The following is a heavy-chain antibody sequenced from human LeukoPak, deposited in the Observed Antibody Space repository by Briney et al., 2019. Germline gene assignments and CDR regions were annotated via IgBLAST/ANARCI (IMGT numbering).Heavy chain of an antibody. D-gene: IGHD3-22*01. CDR3: AGCSDYYDSSGYCDWFDP. CDR1: GYTFTSYA. CDR2: INGGNGNT. V-gene: IGHV1-3*01. Sequence: ASVKVSCKASGYTFTSYAMHWVRQAPGQRLEWMGWINGGNGNTKYSQKFQGRVTITRDTSASTAYMELSSLRSEDTAVYYCAGCSDYYDSSGYCDWFDPWGQGTLVTVSS. J-gene: IGHJ5*02.